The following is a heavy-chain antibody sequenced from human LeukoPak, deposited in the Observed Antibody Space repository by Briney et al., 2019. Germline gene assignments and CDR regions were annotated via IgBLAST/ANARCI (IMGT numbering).Heavy chain of an antibody. CDR3: ASDCTNGVCYDDY. Sequence: PSETLSLTCIVSGGSISSYYWSWIRQPPGKGLEWIGEINHSGSTNYNPSLKSRVTISVDTSKNQFSLKLSSVTAADTAVYYCASDCTNGVCYDDYWGQGTLVTVSS. CDR1: GGSISSYY. CDR2: INHSGST. V-gene: IGHV4-34*01. D-gene: IGHD2-8*01. J-gene: IGHJ4*02.